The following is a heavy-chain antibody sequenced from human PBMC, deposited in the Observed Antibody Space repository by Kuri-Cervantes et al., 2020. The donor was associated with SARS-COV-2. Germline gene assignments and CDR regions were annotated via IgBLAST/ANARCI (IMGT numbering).Heavy chain of an antibody. CDR2: ISSSSSTI. D-gene: IGHD1-14*01. J-gene: IGHJ4*02. CDR3: AKERTTGYFDY. V-gene: IGHV3-48*01. Sequence: GESLKISCAASGFTFSSYSMNWVRQAPGKGLEWVSYISSSSSTIYYAASVKGRFTISRDNSKNTLYLQMNSLRAEDTAVYYCAKERTTGYFDYWGQGTLVTVSS. CDR1: GFTFSSYS.